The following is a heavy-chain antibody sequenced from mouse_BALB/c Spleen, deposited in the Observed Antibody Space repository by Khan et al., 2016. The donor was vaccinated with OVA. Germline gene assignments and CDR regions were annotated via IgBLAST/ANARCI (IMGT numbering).Heavy chain of an antibody. Sequence: EVELVESGGGLVKPGGSLKLSCAASGFTFSDYAMSWVRQIPEKRLEWVATISGAGTYTYYPDSVKGRFTISRDNAKNTLYLQMSSLRSEDTALYYCARHEAYFNYGGFAYWGQGTLVTVSA. V-gene: IGHV5-9-3*01. J-gene: IGHJ3*01. CDR3: ARHEAYFNYGGFAY. D-gene: IGHD1-1*01. CDR1: GFTFSDYA. CDR2: ISGAGTYT.